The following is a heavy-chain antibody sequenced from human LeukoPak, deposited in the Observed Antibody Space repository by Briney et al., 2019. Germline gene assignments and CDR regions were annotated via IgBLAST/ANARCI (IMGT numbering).Heavy chain of an antibody. Sequence: PSETLSLTCTVSGGSISSSSYYWGWIRQPPGKGLEWIGSIYYSGSTYYNPSLKSRVTISVDTSKNQFSLKLSSVTAADTAVYYCASIGVQGLDAFDIWGQGTMVTVSS. CDR3: ASIGVQGLDAFDI. CDR2: IYYSGST. V-gene: IGHV4-39*07. D-gene: IGHD1-1*01. J-gene: IGHJ3*02. CDR1: GGSISSSSYY.